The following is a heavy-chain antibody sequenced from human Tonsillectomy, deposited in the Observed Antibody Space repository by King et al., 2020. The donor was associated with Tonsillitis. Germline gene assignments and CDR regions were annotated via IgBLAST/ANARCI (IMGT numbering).Heavy chain of an antibody. CDR2: IYYSGST. CDR3: ARVGTDYPDAFDI. D-gene: IGHD1-1*01. CDR1: GGSISSGGHY. Sequence: QLQESGPGLVKPSQTLSLTCTVSGGSISSGGHYWNWIRQHPGKGLECIGCIYYSGSTYYNPSLKSPVSISVDTSKNQFSLKLSSVTAADTALYYCARVGTDYPDAFDIWGQGTMVTVSS. V-gene: IGHV4-31*01. J-gene: IGHJ3*02.